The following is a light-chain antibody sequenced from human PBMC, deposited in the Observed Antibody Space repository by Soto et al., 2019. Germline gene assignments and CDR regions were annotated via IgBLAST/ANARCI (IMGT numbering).Light chain of an antibody. J-gene: IGLJ2*01. CDR3: QSCDSSRSGSGV. CDR2: GNS. Sequence: QSVLTQPPSVSGAPGQRVTISCTGSSANIGACYDVHWYQQHPGTAPKLLIYGNSNRPSGVADRFSGSKSGTSASLAITGLEAEDEAESYCQSCDSSRSGSGVFGGGTKLTVL. V-gene: IGLV1-40*01. CDR1: SANIGACYD.